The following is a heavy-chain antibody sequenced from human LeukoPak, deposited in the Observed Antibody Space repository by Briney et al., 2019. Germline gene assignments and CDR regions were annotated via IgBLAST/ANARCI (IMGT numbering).Heavy chain of an antibody. J-gene: IGHJ4*02. CDR1: GFPFSAHW. CDR2: IEKDGSDI. Sequence: GGSLKLSCATSGFPFSAHWMSWVRLAPGKGLEWVANIEKDGSDIHYADSVRGRFTISRDNTQRSQWLQMNSLRAEDTAVYYCANNTDYRFDYWGQGILVTVSS. CDR3: ANNTDYRFDY. D-gene: IGHD3-16*01. V-gene: IGHV3-7*01.